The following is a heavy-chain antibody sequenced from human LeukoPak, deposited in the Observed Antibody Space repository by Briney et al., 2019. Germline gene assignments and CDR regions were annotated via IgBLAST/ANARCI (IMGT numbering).Heavy chain of an antibody. J-gene: IGHJ4*02. CDR2: IYHSGST. CDR3: ARGYSSSWYWRFPYYFDY. Sequence: SETLSLTCTVSGDSFSYFYWSWIRQPPGKGLEWIGSIYHSGSTYYNPSLKSRVTISVDTSKNQFSLKLSSVTAADTAVYYCARGYSSSWYWRFPYYFDYWGQGTLVTVSS. D-gene: IGHD6-13*01. V-gene: IGHV4-38-2*02. CDR1: GDSFSYFY.